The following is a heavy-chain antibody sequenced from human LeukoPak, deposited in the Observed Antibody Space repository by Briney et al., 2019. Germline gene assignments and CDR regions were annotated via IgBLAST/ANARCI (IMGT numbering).Heavy chain of an antibody. CDR2: ISSSSSYI. D-gene: IGHD2-2*01. V-gene: IGHV3-21*01. J-gene: IGHJ5*02. CDR1: GFTFSSYS. Sequence: GGSLRLSCAASGFTFSSYSMNWVRQAPGKGLEWVSSISSSSSYIYYADSVKGRFTISRDNAKNSLYLQMNSLRAEDTAVYYCARGTSYSPNWFDPWGQGTLVTVSS. CDR3: ARGTSYSPNWFDP.